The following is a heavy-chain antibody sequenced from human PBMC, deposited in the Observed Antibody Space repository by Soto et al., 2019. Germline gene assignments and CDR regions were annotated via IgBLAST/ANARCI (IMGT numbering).Heavy chain of an antibody. D-gene: IGHD3-9*01. CDR3: ARVSYYDILTGYFSYYYYYGMDV. Sequence: SVKVSFKASGGTFSCYAISWVRQAPGQGLEWMGGIIPIFGTANYAQKFQGRVTITADESTSTAYMELSSLRSEDTAVYYRARVSYYDILTGYFSYYYYYGMDVWGQGTTVTVSS. J-gene: IGHJ6*02. CDR1: GGTFSCYA. V-gene: IGHV1-69*13. CDR2: IIPIFGTA.